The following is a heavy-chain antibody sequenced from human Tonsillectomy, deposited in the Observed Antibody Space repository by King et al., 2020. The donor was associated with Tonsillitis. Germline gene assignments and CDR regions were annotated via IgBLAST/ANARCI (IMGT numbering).Heavy chain of an antibody. V-gene: IGHV3-23*04. CDR1: GFTFNSYA. CDR3: AKDSDIVVPPLFGY. J-gene: IGHJ4*02. D-gene: IGHD2-2*01. CDR2: ISGTGRTT. Sequence: VQLVESGGGLVQPGGSLRLSCAASGFTFNSYAMTWVRQAPGKGLEWVSSISGTGRTTYNADSVQGRFTISRDNSKNTLYLQMNSLRAEDTALNYCAKDSDIVVPPLFGYWGQGTLVTVSA.